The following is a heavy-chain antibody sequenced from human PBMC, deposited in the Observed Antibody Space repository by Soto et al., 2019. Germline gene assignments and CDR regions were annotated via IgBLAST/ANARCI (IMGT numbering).Heavy chain of an antibody. CDR3: AKEGASSSKSYYYYYVTDV. Sequence: PGGSLRLSCAASGFTFSSYGMHWVRQAPGKWVEWVAVISYDGSNKYYGDSVKGRFTISRDNSKNTLYLQMNSMRAEDTAVYYCAKEGASSSKSYYYYYVTDVWGQGTTVTGSS. V-gene: IGHV3-30*18. J-gene: IGHJ6*02. CDR1: GFTFSSYG. CDR2: ISYDGSNK. D-gene: IGHD6-6*01.